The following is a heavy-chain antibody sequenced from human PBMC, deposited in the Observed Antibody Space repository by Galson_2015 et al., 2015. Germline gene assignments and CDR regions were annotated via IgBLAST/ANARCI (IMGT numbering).Heavy chain of an antibody. CDR2: AKKKADNYAT. Sequence: SLRLSCAASGFIFSDSHIHWVRQASGKGLEWVALAKKKADNYATIYAASLKGRFTISRDDSKNTAYLQMNSLKTEDTAVYYCTTSWFAGTHYWGQGTLVTVSS. CDR3: TTSWFAGTHY. CDR1: GFIFSDSH. D-gene: IGHD3-10*01. V-gene: IGHV3-73*01. J-gene: IGHJ4*02.